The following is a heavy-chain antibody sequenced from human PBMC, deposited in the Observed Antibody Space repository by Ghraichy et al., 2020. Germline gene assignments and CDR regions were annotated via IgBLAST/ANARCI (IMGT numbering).Heavy chain of an antibody. CDR1: GFAFSSYA. J-gene: IGHJ5*02. CDR3: ARPPRGNSGWLNWFDP. V-gene: IGHV3-23*01. Sequence: LSLTCAASGFAFSSYAMTWVRQAPGKGLEWVSGISGSGGSTYYADSVKGRFTISRDNSKDTLYLQMNSLRAEDTALYYCARPPRGNSGWLNWFDPWGQGTLVTVSS. D-gene: IGHD6-19*01. CDR2: ISGSGGST.